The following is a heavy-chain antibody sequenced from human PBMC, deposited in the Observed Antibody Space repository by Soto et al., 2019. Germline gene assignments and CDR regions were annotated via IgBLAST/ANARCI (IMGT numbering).Heavy chain of an antibody. J-gene: IGHJ6*02. CDR3: ARPPSRRGLRYFDWFPTGDRAYYGMDV. V-gene: IGHV3-33*01. CDR1: GFTFSSYG. CDR2: VWYDGSNK. D-gene: IGHD3-9*01. Sequence: GGSLRLSCAVSGFTFSSYGRHWVRQAPGKGREWVAVVWYDGSNKYYADSVKGRVTISRDNSKNTLYLQMNSLRAEDTAVYYCARPPSRRGLRYFDWFPTGDRAYYGMDVWGQGTTVTVSS.